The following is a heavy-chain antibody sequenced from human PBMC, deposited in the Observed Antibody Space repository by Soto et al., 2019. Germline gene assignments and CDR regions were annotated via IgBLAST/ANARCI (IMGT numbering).Heavy chain of an antibody. CDR3: ARSMRGSAWPFDY. V-gene: IGHV3-11*03. CDR2: ISSGGGYT. Sequence: GGSLRLSCAASEFTFNDYYMSWIRQVPGKGLEWVSYISSGGGYTNHVDSVKGRFTISRDNAKNSLYLQMNSLRAEDTAVYYCARSMRGSAWPFDYWGQGALVTVSS. CDR1: EFTFNDYY. J-gene: IGHJ4*02. D-gene: IGHD6-25*01.